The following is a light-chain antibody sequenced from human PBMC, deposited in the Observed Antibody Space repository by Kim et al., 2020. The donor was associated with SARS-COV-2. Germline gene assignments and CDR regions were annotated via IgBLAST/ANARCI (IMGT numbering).Light chain of an antibody. Sequence: QSVLTQPPSVREGERQRVTISCSGSSSNIGNNAVNWYQQLPGKAPKLLIYYDDLLPSGVSDRFSGSKSGTSASLAISGLQSEDEADYYCAAWDDSLNGVVFGGGTQLTVL. CDR1: SSNIGNNA. V-gene: IGLV1-36*01. J-gene: IGLJ2*01. CDR3: AAWDDSLNGVV. CDR2: YDD.